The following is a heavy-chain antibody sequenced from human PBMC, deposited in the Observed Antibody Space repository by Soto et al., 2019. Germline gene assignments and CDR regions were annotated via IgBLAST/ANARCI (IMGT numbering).Heavy chain of an antibody. CDR3: ARDLRKSDRSGYYPWAFDAFEI. D-gene: IGHD3-22*01. Sequence: PSETLRLTCTVSGGSISSVDYYWGWIRQPPGKGLEWIGYICYSGSTYYNPALKSRVTISVDTSKNKLSLKLSSVTAAEKAVYYCARDLRKSDRSGYYPWAFDAFEIWGKGKMVSV. CDR1: GGSISSVDYY. V-gene: IGHV4-30-4*01. CDR2: ICYSGST. J-gene: IGHJ3*02.